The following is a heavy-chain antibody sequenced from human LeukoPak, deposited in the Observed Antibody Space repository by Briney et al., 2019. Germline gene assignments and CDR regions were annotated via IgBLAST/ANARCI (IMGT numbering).Heavy chain of an antibody. CDR1: GYTFTSYD. CDR2: MNPNSGNT. J-gene: IGHJ6*03. V-gene: IGHV1-8*01. CDR3: ARGRESDSGTIFGAHYYYYYMDV. D-gene: IGHD3-3*01. Sequence: ASVKVSCKASGYTFTSYDINWVRQATGQGLEWMGWMNPNSGNTGYAQKFQGRVTMTRNTSISTAYMELSSLRSEDTAVYYCARGRESDSGTIFGAHYYYYYMDVWGKGTAVTVSS.